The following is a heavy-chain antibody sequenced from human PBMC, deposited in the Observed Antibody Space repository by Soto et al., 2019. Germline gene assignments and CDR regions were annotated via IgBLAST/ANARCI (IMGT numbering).Heavy chain of an antibody. CDR1: GGSISSSSYY. D-gene: IGHD2-15*01. V-gene: IGHV4-39*01. J-gene: IGHJ4*02. Sequence: ETLSLTCTVSGGSISSSSYYWGWIRQPPGKGLEWIGSIYYSGSTYYNPSLKSRVTISVDTSKNQFSLKLSSVTAADTAVYYCARRCSGGSCYSANPFDYWGQGTLVTVSS. CDR3: ARRCSGGSCYSANPFDY. CDR2: IYYSGST.